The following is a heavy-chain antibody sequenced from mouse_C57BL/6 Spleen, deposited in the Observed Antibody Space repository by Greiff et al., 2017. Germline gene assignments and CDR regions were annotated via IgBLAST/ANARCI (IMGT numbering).Heavy chain of an antibody. CDR1: GYTFTSYG. J-gene: IGHJ2*01. D-gene: IGHD2-4*01. Sequence: QVQLKQSGAELARPGASVKLSCKASGYTFTSYGISWVKQRTGQGLEWIGEIYPRSGNTYYNEKFKGKATLTADKSSSTAYMELRSLTSEDSAVYFCARHYDYDLVFDYWGQGTTLTVSS. CDR3: ARHYDYDLVFDY. CDR2: IYPRSGNT. V-gene: IGHV1-81*01.